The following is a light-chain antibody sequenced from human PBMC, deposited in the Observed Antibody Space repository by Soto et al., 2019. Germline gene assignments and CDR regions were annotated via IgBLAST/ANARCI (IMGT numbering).Light chain of an antibody. J-gene: IGKJ1*01. CDR2: GAS. CDR3: QQYNKWPRT. Sequence: EIEMTQSPATLSVSPGGRATFSCRASQSVSSNLAWYQQKPGQAPRLLIYGASTRATGIPARFSGSGSGTDFTLTISSLQSEDFAVYYCQQYNKWPRTFGQGTKVEIK. CDR1: QSVSSN. V-gene: IGKV3-15*01.